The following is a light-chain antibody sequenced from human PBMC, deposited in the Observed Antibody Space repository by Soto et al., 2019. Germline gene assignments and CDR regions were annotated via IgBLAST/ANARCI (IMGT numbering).Light chain of an antibody. CDR3: QQYDTPPSYI. Sequence: EIVLTQSPGTLSLSPGERATLSCRASQSVRSTYLARYQQKSGQPPRLLIYGASSSATGIPDRFSGSGSGTDFTLTISILEPEDFAGYYCQQYDTPPSYIFGQGTKLEIK. J-gene: IGKJ2*01. V-gene: IGKV3-20*01. CDR2: GAS. CDR1: QSVRSTY.